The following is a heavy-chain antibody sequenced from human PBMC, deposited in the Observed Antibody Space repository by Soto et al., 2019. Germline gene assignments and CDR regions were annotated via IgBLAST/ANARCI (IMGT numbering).Heavy chain of an antibody. Sequence: ASVKVSCKASGYTFTSYDISWVRQATGQGLEWMGWMNPNNGNTDYAPKFQGRVTTTMNTSIGTAYMELSSLRSEDPAVYYCARSPRNYYALGSYSYFRHWGQGTLVTVSS. V-gene: IGHV1-8*01. D-gene: IGHD3-10*01. CDR1: GYTFTSYD. J-gene: IGHJ1*01. CDR2: MNPNNGNT. CDR3: ARSPRNYYALGSYSYFRH.